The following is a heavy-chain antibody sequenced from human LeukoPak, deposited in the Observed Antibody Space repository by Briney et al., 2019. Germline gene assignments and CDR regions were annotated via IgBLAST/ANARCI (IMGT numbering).Heavy chain of an antibody. D-gene: IGHD3-22*01. Sequence: SGGSLRLSCAASGFIFNWVRQAPGKGLEWVATISESGYKTDYADSVKGRFTISRENSNNTLYLQMNSLRVEDTAVYYCAKENYDGSGLVAFDSWGQGTLVTVSS. J-gene: IGHJ4*02. CDR2: ISESGYKT. V-gene: IGHV3-23*01. CDR3: AKENYDGSGLVAFDS. CDR1: GFIFN.